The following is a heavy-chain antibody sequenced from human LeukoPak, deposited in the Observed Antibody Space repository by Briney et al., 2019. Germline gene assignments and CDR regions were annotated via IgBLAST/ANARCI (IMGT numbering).Heavy chain of an antibody. CDR2: ISSSSSTI. CDR1: GFTFSSYS. CDR3: AREGAAAGTAPYFDY. D-gene: IGHD6-13*01. V-gene: IGHV3-48*04. Sequence: GGSLRLSCAASGFTFSSYSMNWVRQAPGKGLEWVSYISSSSSTIYYADSVKGRFTISRDNAKNSLNLQMDSLRAEDTAVYYCAREGAAAGTAPYFDYWSQGTLVTVSS. J-gene: IGHJ4*02.